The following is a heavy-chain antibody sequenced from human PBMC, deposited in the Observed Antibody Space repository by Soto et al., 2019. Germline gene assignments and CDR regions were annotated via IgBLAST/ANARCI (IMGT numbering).Heavy chain of an antibody. J-gene: IGHJ3*01. Sequence: QITLKESGPTLVKPTQVLTLTCSFSGFSLSTLGAGVGWVRQPPGKALEWIALIYWDDDRQYSPSLKTRLTITKDTSKNQVVLTLTNMDPVDTGTYFCAHTQLTTGANAFDVWGQGTIVTVSS. CDR1: GFSLSTLGAG. CDR3: AHTQLTTGANAFDV. V-gene: IGHV2-5*02. CDR2: IYWDDDR. D-gene: IGHD1-1*01.